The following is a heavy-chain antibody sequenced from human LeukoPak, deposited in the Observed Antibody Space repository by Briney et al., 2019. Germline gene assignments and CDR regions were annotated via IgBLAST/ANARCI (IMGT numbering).Heavy chain of an antibody. D-gene: IGHD6-19*01. J-gene: IGHJ6*02. CDR3: ARDRSYSSGFRGGYYYGMDV. Sequence: PSETLSLTCTNTGSSISSYYWSWIRQPPGKGLERIGYIYYSGSTNYNPSLKSRVTISVDTSKNQFSLKLSSVTAADTAVYYCARDRSYSSGFRGGYYYGMDVWGQGTTVTVSS. V-gene: IGHV4-59*01. CDR1: GSSISSYY. CDR2: IYYSGST.